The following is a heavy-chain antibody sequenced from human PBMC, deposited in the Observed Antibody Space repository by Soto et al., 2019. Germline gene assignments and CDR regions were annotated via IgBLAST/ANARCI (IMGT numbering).Heavy chain of an antibody. CDR3: ARMSGSYTYYYMDV. D-gene: IGHD3-16*01. J-gene: IGHJ6*02. CDR1: GFTFSSYA. CDR2: ISYDGSNK. V-gene: IGHV3-30*14. Sequence: GGSLSLSCAASGFTFSSYAMHWVRQAPGKGLEWVAVISYDGSNKYYADSVKGRFTISRDNSKNTLYFQMNSLRAEDTAVYYCARMSGSYTYYYMDVWGQGTTVTVSS.